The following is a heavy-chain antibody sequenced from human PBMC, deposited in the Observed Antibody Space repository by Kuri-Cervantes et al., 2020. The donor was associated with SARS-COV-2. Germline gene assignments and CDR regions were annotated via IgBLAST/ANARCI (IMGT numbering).Heavy chain of an antibody. Sequence: GESLKISCAASGFTFSTYGMHWARQAPGKGLEWVASIDSSSYYIYHADSVKGRLTISRDNAKTSLYLQMNSLKPEDTAVYYCAREEGGELGEAFDYWGQGALVTVSS. CDR2: IDSSSYYI. J-gene: IGHJ4*02. V-gene: IGHV3-21*01. D-gene: IGHD7-27*01. CDR1: GFTFSTYG. CDR3: AREEGGELGEAFDY.